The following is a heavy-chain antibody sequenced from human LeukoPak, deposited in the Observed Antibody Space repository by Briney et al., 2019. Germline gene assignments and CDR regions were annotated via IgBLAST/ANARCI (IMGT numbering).Heavy chain of an antibody. J-gene: IGHJ4*02. D-gene: IGHD3-22*01. CDR2: ISWNSGSI. V-gene: IGHV3-9*01. CDR1: GFTFSSYG. Sequence: PGGSLRLSCAASGFTFSSYGMHWVRQAPGMGLEWDSGISWNSGSIGYADSVKGRFTISRDNAKNSLYLPMNSLRAEDTALYYCAKDMSHYDSSNFDYWGQGTLVTVSS. CDR3: AKDMSHYDSSNFDY.